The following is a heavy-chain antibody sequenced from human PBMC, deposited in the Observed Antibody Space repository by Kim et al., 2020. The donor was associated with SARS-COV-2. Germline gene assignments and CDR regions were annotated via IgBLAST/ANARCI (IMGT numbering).Heavy chain of an antibody. V-gene: IGHV3-11*05. CDR1: GFTFSDYY. CDR2: ISSSSSYT. Sequence: GGSLRLSCAASGFTFSDYYMSWIRQAPGKGLEWVSYISSSSSYTNYADSVKGRFTISRDNAKNSLYLQMNSLRAEDTAVYSCARVGYDYVWGSYRDYYYYYGMDIWGQGTTVNVSS. CDR3: ARVGYDYVWGSYRDYYYYYGMDI. J-gene: IGHJ6*02. D-gene: IGHD3-16*02.